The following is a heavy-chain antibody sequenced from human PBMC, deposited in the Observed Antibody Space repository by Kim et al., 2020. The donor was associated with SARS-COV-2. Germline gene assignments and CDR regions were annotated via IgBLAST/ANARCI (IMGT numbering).Heavy chain of an antibody. CDR2: IIPMSVTA. CDR1: GGSFSNYA. Sequence: SVKVSCKASGGSFSNYAITWVRQAPGQGLEWMGGIIPMSVTANFAQKFHGRVTFTADESTRTAYMELSSLRSDDTAVYYCARGLREQLYNWFDPWGQGT. J-gene: IGHJ5*02. V-gene: IGHV1-69*13. CDR3: ARGLREQLYNWFDP. D-gene: IGHD1-26*01.